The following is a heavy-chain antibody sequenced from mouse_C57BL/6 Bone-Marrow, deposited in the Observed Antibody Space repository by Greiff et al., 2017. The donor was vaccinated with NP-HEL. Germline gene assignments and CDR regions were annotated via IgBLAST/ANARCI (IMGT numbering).Heavy chain of an antibody. Sequence: QVQLQQPGAELVMPGASVKLSCKASGYTFTSYWMHWVKQRPGQGLEWIGEIDPSDSYTNYNQKFTGKSTLTVDKSSSTAYMQLSSLTSEDSAVYYCAREGTTVVDYFDYWGQGTTLTVSS. CDR1: GYTFTSYW. D-gene: IGHD1-1*01. CDR2: IDPSDSYT. CDR3: AREGTTVVDYFDY. V-gene: IGHV1-69*01. J-gene: IGHJ2*01.